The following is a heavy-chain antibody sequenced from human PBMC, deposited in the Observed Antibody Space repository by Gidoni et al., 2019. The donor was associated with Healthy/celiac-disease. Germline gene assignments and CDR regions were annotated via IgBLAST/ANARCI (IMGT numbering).Heavy chain of an antibody. CDR3: ARRGDFWSGYYTYFDY. CDR1: GGSFSGYY. J-gene: IGHJ4*02. V-gene: IGHV4-34*01. D-gene: IGHD3-3*01. CDR2: INHSGST. Sequence: QVQLQQWGAGLLKPSETLSLTCAFYGGSFSGYYWSWIRQPPGKGLEWIGEINHSGSTNYNPSLKSRVTISVDTSKNQFSLKLSSVTAADTAVYYCARRGDFWSGYYTYFDYWGQGTLVTVSS.